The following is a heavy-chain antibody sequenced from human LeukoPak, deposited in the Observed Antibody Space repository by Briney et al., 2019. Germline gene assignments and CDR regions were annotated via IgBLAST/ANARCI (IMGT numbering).Heavy chain of an antibody. CDR1: GGTFSSYA. V-gene: IGHV1-69*13. D-gene: IGHD6-19*01. CDR2: IIPIFGTA. Sequence: SVKVSCKASGGTFSSYAISWVRQAPGQGLEWMGGIIPIFGTANYAQKFQGRVTITADESTSTAYMELSSLRSEDTAVYYCARDALSAGNSSGWYNNWFDPWGQGTLVTVSS. CDR3: ARDALSAGNSSGWYNNWFDP. J-gene: IGHJ5*02.